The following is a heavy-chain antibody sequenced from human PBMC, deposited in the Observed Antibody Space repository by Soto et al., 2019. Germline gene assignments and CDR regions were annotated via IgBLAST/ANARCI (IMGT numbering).Heavy chain of an antibody. CDR2: IKTSAGGGAT. D-gene: IGHD2-15*01. Sequence: EVQLVESAGGLVKPGGSLRLSCVASGFSFNEAWMNWVRQAPGEGLEWVGRIKTSAGGGATDYAPPVQGRFTISRDDSKNALYLHMNSLRTEDTAIYYCTTGSVEGIWGQGTTVTVSS. CDR3: TTGSVEGI. J-gene: IGHJ6*02. CDR1: GFSFNEAW. V-gene: IGHV3-15*07.